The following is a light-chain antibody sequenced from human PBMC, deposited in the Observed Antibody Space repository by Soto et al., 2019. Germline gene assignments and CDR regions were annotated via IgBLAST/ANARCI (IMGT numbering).Light chain of an antibody. J-gene: IGKJ3*01. Sequence: DIPMTQSPSTLSASVGDRVTITCRASQSISSWLAWYQQKPGKAPKLLIYKASSLESGVPSRFSGSGSGTEFTLTISSLQPDDFATYYCQQYNNYSPFGFGPGTKVDIK. CDR2: KAS. CDR3: QQYNNYSPFG. CDR1: QSISSW. V-gene: IGKV1-5*03.